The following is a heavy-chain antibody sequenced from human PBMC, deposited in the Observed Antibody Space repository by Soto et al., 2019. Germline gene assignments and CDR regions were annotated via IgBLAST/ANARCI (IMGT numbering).Heavy chain of an antibody. CDR1: GFRFSDYY. CDR3: ARAGCSTSCYGDWFDP. J-gene: IGHJ5*02. D-gene: IGHD2-2*01. Sequence: QVQLVESGGGLVKPGGSLRLSCAASGFRFSDYYMSWLRQAPGKGLEWISYISSSGDTINYADSVKGRFTISRDNAKSSLYLQMNSLRAEDTAVYYCARAGCSTSCYGDWFDPWDQGTLVTVSS. CDR2: ISSSGDTI. V-gene: IGHV3-11*01.